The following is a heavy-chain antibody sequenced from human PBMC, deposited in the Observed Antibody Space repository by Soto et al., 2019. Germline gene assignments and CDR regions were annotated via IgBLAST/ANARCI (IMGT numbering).Heavy chain of an antibody. CDR2: ISADGNNR. CDR1: GFTVSSYG. D-gene: IGHD3-10*01. V-gene: IGHV3-30*18. Sequence: EGSLRLCCAASGFTVSSYGMHWVRQAPGKGLEGVAVISADGNNRYSANSLKCGLTISRDNPKHTLYLQMDRLRAEDTAVYYCAQDSGRGSADYYFDSRGQGTLVTVSS. CDR3: AQDSGRGSADYYFDS. J-gene: IGHJ4*02.